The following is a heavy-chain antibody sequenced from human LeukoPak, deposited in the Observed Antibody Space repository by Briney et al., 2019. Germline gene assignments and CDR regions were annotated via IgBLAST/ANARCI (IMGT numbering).Heavy chain of an antibody. V-gene: IGHV4-34*01. Sequence: PSETLSLTCAVYGGSFSGYYWSWIRQPPGKGLEWIGEINHSGSTNYNPSLKSRVTISVDTSKNQFSLKLSSVTAADTAVYYCARCTMVRGVPKYYYYGMDVCGKGTTVTVSS. D-gene: IGHD3-10*01. CDR2: INHSGST. CDR3: ARCTMVRGVPKYYYYGMDV. CDR1: GGSFSGYY. J-gene: IGHJ6*04.